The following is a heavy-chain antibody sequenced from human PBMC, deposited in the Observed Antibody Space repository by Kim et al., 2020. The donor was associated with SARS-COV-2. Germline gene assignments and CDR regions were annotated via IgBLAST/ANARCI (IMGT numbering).Heavy chain of an antibody. D-gene: IGHD3-3*01. Sequence: GGSLRLSCAASGFTFSSYAMHWVRQAPGKGLEWVAVISYDGSNKYYADSVKGRFTISRDNSKNTLYLQMNSLRAEDTAVYYCARDYLVAGTIFGFDYWGQGTLVTVSS. CDR3: ARDYLVAGTIFGFDY. CDR2: ISYDGSNK. V-gene: IGHV3-30*04. J-gene: IGHJ4*02. CDR1: GFTFSSYA.